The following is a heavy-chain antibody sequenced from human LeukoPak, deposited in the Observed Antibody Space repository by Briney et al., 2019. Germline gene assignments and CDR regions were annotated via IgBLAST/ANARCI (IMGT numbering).Heavy chain of an antibody. CDR1: GFTVGNNY. CDR3: ATRNY. J-gene: IGHJ4*02. V-gene: IGHV3-53*01. CDR2: IYSGGAT. Sequence: GGSLRLPCAASGFTVGNNYMSWVRQAPGKGLEWVSLIYSGGATFYADSVKDRFTISRDNSKNTLYLQMNSLRADDTAVYYCATRNYWGQGTLVTVSS.